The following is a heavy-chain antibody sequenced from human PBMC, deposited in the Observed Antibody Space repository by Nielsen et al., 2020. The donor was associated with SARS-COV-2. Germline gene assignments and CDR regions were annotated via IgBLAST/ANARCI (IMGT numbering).Heavy chain of an antibody. Sequence: WIRQPPGKGLEWVSGITVSGTTAGTYYADSVKGRFAISRDNARKSLYLQMNNLGAEDTAVYYCARDGPWGGSNWPGYMDVWGKGTTVTVSS. CDR3: ARDGPWGGSNWPGYMDV. D-gene: IGHD6-13*01. CDR2: ITVSGTTAGT. J-gene: IGHJ6*03. V-gene: IGHV3-11*04.